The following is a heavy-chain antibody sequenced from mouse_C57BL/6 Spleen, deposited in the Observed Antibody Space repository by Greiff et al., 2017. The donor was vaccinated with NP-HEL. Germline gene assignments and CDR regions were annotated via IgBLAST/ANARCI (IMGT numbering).Heavy chain of an antibody. CDR3: ARDDYPAWFAY. J-gene: IGHJ3*01. CDR1: GYSITSGYY. CDR2: ISYDGSN. V-gene: IGHV3-6*01. Sequence: EVKLVESGPGLVKPSQSLSLTCSVTGYSITSGYYWNWIRQFPGNKLEWMGYISYDGSNNYNPSLKNRISITRDTSKNQFFLKLNSVTTEDTATYYCARDDYPAWFAYWGQGTLVTVSA. D-gene: IGHD1-1*02.